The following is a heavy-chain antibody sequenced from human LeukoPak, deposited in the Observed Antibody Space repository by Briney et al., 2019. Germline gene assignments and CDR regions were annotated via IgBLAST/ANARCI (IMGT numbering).Heavy chain of an antibody. CDR3: ARMSSSTSWDDAFDI. D-gene: IGHD2-2*01. J-gene: IGHJ3*02. CDR2: IYYSGST. Sequence: SETLSLTCTVSGGSISSYYWSWIRQPPGKGLEWIGYIYYSGSTNYNPSLKSRVTISVDTSKNQFSLKLSSVTAADTAVYYCARMSSSTSWDDAFDIWGQGTMVTVSS. CDR1: GGSISSYY. V-gene: IGHV4-59*01.